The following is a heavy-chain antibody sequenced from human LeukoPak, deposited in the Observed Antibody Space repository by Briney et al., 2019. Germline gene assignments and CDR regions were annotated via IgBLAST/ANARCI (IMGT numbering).Heavy chain of an antibody. J-gene: IGHJ3*02. CDR2: IYYTGST. CDR1: GGSISSGDYY. D-gene: IGHD1-26*01. CDR3: ARHGGSYYRGDAFDI. V-gene: IGHV4-30-4*01. Sequence: PSETLSLTCTVSGGSISSGDYYWTWIRQPPGKGLEWIAYIYYTGSTYYNPSLKSRVTISVDTSKNQFSLKLSSVTAADTAVYNCARHGGSYYRGDAFDIWGQGTMVTVSS.